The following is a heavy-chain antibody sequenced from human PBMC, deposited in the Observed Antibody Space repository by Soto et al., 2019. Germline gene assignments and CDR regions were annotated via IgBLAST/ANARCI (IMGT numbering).Heavy chain of an antibody. Sequence: QVQLQESGPGLVKPSQTLSLTCTVSGGSISSGGYYWSWIRQHPGQGREWIGYIYYSGSTYYNPSLKSRVTMSVDTSKNQFSLKLSSVTAAYTAVYYCARDSSWYGVYWGQGTLVTVSS. CDR3: ARDSSWYGVY. CDR2: IYYSGST. V-gene: IGHV4-31*03. J-gene: IGHJ4*02. D-gene: IGHD6-13*01. CDR1: GGSISSGGYY.